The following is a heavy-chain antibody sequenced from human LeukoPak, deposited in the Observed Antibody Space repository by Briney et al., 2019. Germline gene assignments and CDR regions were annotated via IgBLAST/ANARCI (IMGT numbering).Heavy chain of an antibody. CDR2: IYYSGCT. J-gene: IGHJ4*02. Sequence: SETLSLTCTVSGGSISSYYWSWIRQPPGKGLEWIGYIYYSGCTNYNPSLKSRVTISVDTSKNQFSLKLSSVTAADTAVYYCARSAGIQLWSYGYWGQGTLVTVSS. CDR1: GGSISSYY. D-gene: IGHD5-18*01. CDR3: ARSAGIQLWSYGY. V-gene: IGHV4-59*01.